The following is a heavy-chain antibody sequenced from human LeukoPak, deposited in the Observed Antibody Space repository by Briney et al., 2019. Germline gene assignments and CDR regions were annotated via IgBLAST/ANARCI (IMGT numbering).Heavy chain of an antibody. CDR2: ITGNSGYI. CDR3: ARSGGASGTPLRRNWFDP. D-gene: IGHD3-10*01. Sequence: GGSLRLSRAASGFTFSTYTMNWVRQAPGKGLEWVSSITGNSGYIYYAVSVMGRFTISRDNANNSLYLQMSSLRAEDTAVYYCARSGGASGTPLRRNWFDPWGQGTLVTVSS. CDR1: GFTFSTYT. V-gene: IGHV3-21*01. J-gene: IGHJ5*02.